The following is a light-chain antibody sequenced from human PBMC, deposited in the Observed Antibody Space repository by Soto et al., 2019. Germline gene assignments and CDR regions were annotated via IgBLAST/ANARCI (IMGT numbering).Light chain of an antibody. Sequence: QSALTQPASVSGSPGQSITISCTGTSSDVGGYNYDSWYQQHPGKAPKLMIYEVSNRPSGVSNRFSGSKSGNTASLTISGLQAEDEADYYCSSYTSSSTWVFGGGTKLTVL. CDR2: EVS. J-gene: IGLJ3*02. V-gene: IGLV2-14*01. CDR1: SSDVGGYNY. CDR3: SSYTSSSTWV.